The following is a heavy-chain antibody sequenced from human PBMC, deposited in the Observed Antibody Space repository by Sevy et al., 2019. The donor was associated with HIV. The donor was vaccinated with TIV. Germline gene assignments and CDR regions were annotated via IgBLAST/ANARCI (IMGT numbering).Heavy chain of an antibody. CDR3: ESERYTYAQFYFDY. D-gene: IGHD5-18*01. J-gene: IGHJ4*02. CDR2: ISSGGSTI. Sequence: GGSLRLSCAASGFTLSDYYMSWIRQAPGKGLEWISYISSGGSTIYYSDSVKGRFTISRDNGKNSLYLEMNSLRAEDTAVSYCESERYTYAQFYFDYWGQGSLVTVSS. CDR1: GFTLSDYY. V-gene: IGHV3-11*01.